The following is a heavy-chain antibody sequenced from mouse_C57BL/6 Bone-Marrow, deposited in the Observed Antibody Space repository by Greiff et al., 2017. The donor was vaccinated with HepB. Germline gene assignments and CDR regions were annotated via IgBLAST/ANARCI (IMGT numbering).Heavy chain of an antibody. J-gene: IGHJ2*01. CDR2: INPNNGGT. CDR3: AREGRYYFDY. CDR1: GYTFTDYY. D-gene: IGHD3-3*01. Sequence: VQLQQSGPELVKPGASVKISCKASGYTFTDYYMNWVKQSHGKSLEWIGDINPNNGGTSYNQKFKGKATLTVDKSSSTAYMELRSLTSEDSAVYYCAREGRYYFDYWGQGTTLTVSS. V-gene: IGHV1-26*01.